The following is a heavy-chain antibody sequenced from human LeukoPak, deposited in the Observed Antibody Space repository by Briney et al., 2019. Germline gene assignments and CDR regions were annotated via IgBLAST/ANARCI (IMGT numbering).Heavy chain of an antibody. D-gene: IGHD5-24*01. CDR3: AKDKRWLLLRGDAFDI. CDR1: GFTFSSYA. J-gene: IGHJ3*02. Sequence: GGSLRLSCAASGFTFSSYAMSWVRQAPGKGLEWVSAISGSGGGTYYADSVKGRFTISRDNSKNTLYLQMNSLRAEDTAVYYCAKDKRWLLLRGDAFDIWGQGTMVTVSS. CDR2: ISGSGGGT. V-gene: IGHV3-23*01.